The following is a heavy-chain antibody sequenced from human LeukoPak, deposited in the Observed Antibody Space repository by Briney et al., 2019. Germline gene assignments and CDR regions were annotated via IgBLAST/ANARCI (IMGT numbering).Heavy chain of an antibody. CDR2: ISWDSSST. Sequence: GGSLRLSCVASGFTFDDFTMHWVRHRPGKGLEWVSLISWDSSSTYFTDSVKGRFTISRDNTKNSLYLQMSSLTTEDTAFYYCAKDGRQGAYDVWGQGTLVTVS. CDR3: AKDGRQGAYDV. D-gene: IGHD2-21*01. CDR1: GFTFDDFT. V-gene: IGHV3-43*01. J-gene: IGHJ3*01.